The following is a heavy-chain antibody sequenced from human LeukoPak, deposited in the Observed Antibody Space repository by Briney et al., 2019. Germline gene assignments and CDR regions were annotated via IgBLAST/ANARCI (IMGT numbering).Heavy chain of an antibody. V-gene: IGHV3-7*04. CDR2: IKQDGSKK. CDR1: GFPFSSYC. Sequence: GGSLRLSCVASGFPFSSYCMTWVRQAPGKGLEWVANIKQDGSKKSYVDSVKGRFTITRDNAKNSLYLQMNSLRAEDTAIYYCTRVGYIDEGIDYWGQGTLVTVSS. CDR3: TRVGYIDEGIDY. J-gene: IGHJ4*02. D-gene: IGHD5-24*01.